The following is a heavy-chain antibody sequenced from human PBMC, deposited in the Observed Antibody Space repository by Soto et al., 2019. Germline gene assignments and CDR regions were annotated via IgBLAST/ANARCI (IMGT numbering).Heavy chain of an antibody. Sequence: WETLSLTCTVSGGSISSYYWSWIRQPPGKGLEWIGYIYYSGSTNYNPSLKSRVTISVDTSKNQFSLKLSSVTAADTAVYYCARLGDSSGYPHYGDDYWGQGTLVTVSS. CDR3: ARLGDSSGYPHYGDDY. D-gene: IGHD3-22*01. J-gene: IGHJ4*02. V-gene: IGHV4-59*08. CDR2: IYYSGST. CDR1: GGSISSYY.